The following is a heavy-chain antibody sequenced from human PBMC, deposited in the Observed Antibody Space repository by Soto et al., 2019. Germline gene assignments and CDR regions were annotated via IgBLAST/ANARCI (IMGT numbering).Heavy chain of an antibody. J-gene: IGHJ3*02. D-gene: IGHD3-3*01. Sequence: SETLSLTCTVSGGSISSYYWSWIRQPPGKGLEWIGYIYYSGSTNYNPSLKSRVTISVDTSKNQFSLKLSSVTAADTAVYYCARVGYDFWSGYYSAPFDAFDIWGQGTMVTVS. CDR2: IYYSGST. V-gene: IGHV4-59*01. CDR3: ARVGYDFWSGYYSAPFDAFDI. CDR1: GGSISSYY.